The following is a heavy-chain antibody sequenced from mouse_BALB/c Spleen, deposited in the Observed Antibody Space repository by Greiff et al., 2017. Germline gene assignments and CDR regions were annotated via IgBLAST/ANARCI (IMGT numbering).Heavy chain of an antibody. CDR2: IWAGGST. J-gene: IGHJ4*01. CDR1: GFSLTSYG. V-gene: IGHV2-9*02. CDR3: TRVRQYGYDEDYAMDY. Sequence: VKLVESGPGLVAPSQSLSITCTVSGFSLTSYGVHWVRQPPGKGLEWLGVIWAGGSTNYNSALMSRLSISKDNSKSQVFLKMNSLQTDDTAMYYCTRVRQYGYDEDYAMDYWGQGTSVTVSS. D-gene: IGHD2-2*01.